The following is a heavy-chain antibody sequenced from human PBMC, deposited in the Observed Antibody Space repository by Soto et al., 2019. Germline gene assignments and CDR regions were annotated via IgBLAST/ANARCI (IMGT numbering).Heavy chain of an antibody. CDR2: IIPIFGTA. Sequence: QVQLVQSGAEVKKPGSAVKVSCKASGGTFSSYAISWVRQAPGQGLEWMGGIIPIFGTANYAQKFQGRVTITADESTSTAYMELSSLRSEDPAVYYCAREEDAQPNNYYYGMDVWGQGTTVTVSS. V-gene: IGHV1-69*01. CDR3: AREEDAQPNNYYYGMDV. CDR1: GGTFSSYA. J-gene: IGHJ6*02.